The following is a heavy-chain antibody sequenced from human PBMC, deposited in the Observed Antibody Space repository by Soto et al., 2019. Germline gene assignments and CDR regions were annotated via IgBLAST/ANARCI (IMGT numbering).Heavy chain of an antibody. V-gene: IGHV3-23*01. J-gene: IGHJ4*02. CDR1: AFTFNTYA. CDR3: AKSGGASPYYFDY. CDR2: ISVSGGGT. D-gene: IGHD1-26*01. Sequence: EVQLLESGGGLVQPGGSLRLSCAASAFTFNTYAMGWVRQAPGKGLEWVSAISVSGGGTYYADSVKGRFTXXXXXSKXXXXXXXXXLRADDTAVYYCAKSGGASPYYFDYWGRGTLXTXSS.